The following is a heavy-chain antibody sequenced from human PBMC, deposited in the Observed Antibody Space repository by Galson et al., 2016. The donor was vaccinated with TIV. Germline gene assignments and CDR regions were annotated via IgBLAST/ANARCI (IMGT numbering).Heavy chain of an antibody. CDR1: GLTFSNTW. CDR3: TAANWGFFWADY. V-gene: IGHV3-15*01. J-gene: IGHJ4*01. CDR2: IRSFFDGGTT. D-gene: IGHD7-27*01. Sequence: RLSCAASGLTFSNTWMSWVRQAPGKGLEWVGHIRSFFDGGTTEYAAPVKGRFTISRDDAQRTMYLQMNGLKTEDTAVYYCTAANWGFFWADYWGHGTLVTVSS.